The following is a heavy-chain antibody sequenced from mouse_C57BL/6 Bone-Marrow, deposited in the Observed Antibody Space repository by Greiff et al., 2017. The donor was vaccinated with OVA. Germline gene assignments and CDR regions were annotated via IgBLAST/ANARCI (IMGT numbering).Heavy chain of an antibody. J-gene: IGHJ4*01. V-gene: IGHV1-69*01. Sequence: QVQLQQPGAELVMPGASVKLSCKASGYTFTSYWMHWVKQRPGQGLEWIGEIDPSDSYTNYNQKFKGKSTLTVDKSSSTAYMQLSSLTSEDSAVYYCARKNGYYCAMDYWGQGTSVTVSS. CDR3: ARKNGYYCAMDY. CDR2: IDPSDSYT. CDR1: GYTFTSYW. D-gene: IGHD2-2*01.